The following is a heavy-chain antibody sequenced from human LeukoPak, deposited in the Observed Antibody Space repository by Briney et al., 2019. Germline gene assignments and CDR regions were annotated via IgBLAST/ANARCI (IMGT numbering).Heavy chain of an antibody. Sequence: GGSLRLSCAASGFTFSSYAMSWVRQAPGKGLEWVSSISGSGGSTFYEDSVKGRFTISRDNSRDNSKNTVYLQMNSLRAEDTAVYYCAKEGSSWYYFDYWGQGTLVTVSS. J-gene: IGHJ4*02. CDR2: ISGSGGST. D-gene: IGHD6-13*01. V-gene: IGHV3-23*01. CDR3: AKEGSSWYYFDY. CDR1: GFTFSSYA.